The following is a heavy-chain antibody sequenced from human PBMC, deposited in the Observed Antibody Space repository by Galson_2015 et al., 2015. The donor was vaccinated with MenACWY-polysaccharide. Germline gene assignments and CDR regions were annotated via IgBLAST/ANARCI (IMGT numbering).Heavy chain of an antibody. CDR1: GFTFSTYA. J-gene: IGHJ4*02. V-gene: IGHV3-30-3*01. Sequence: SLRLSCAASGFTFSTYAIHWVHQAPGKGLEWVAVVSYDGSDKYYADSVRGRFTISRDNSKNTLYLQMNSLRPEDTAVYYCAREGGRATFGVVVAYFDYWGQGTLVTVSS. CDR2: VSYDGSDK. D-gene: IGHD3-3*01. CDR3: AREGGRATFGVVVAYFDY.